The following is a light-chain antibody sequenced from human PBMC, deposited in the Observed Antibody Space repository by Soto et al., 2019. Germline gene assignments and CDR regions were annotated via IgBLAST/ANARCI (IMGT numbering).Light chain of an antibody. J-gene: IGKJ5*01. CDR1: QGISSY. CDR3: QQFKNYPIT. Sequence: IQLTQSPSSLSASVGDRVTITCRASQGISSYLVWYQQKPGAAPKLLIYAASALHSGVPSRFSGSGSGTDFTLTISSLHPEDFAVYFCQQFKNYPITFGQGTRLEI. V-gene: IGKV1-9*01. CDR2: AAS.